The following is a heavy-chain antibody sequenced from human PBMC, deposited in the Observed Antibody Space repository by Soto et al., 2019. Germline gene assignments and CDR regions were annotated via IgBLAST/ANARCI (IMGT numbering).Heavy chain of an antibody. D-gene: IGHD3-10*01. J-gene: IGHJ4*02. CDR3: ARGSTRDGPTEFDY. V-gene: IGHV4-31*03. CDR1: GGSISSGGYY. CDR2: IYYSGST. Sequence: PSETLSLTCTVSGGSISSGGYYWSWIRQHPGKGLEWIGYIYYSGSTYYNPSLKSRVTISVDTSKNQFSLKLSSVTAADTAVYYCARGSTRDGPTEFDYWGQGTLVTVSS.